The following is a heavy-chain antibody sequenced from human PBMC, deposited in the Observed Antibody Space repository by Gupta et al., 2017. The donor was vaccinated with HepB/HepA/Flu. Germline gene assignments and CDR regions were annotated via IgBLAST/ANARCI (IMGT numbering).Heavy chain of an antibody. J-gene: IGHJ4*02. D-gene: IGHD2-8*02. V-gene: IGHV3-20*04. Sequence: EVQLVESGGGVVRPGGSLRLSCAASGFTFGAYGLRWVRQAPGQGLEWVSDINWTGGRAGYADSVKGRFTISRDNAKNSLYLQINSLRAEDTAFYYCARDGEGLTGPLWGRGTLVTVSS. CDR3: ARDGEGLTGPL. CDR2: INWTGGRA. CDR1: GFTFGAYG.